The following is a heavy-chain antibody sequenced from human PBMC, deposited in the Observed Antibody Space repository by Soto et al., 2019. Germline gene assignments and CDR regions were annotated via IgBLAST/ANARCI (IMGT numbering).Heavy chain of an antibody. CDR3: AHLTTGGFYFDY. CDR2: IYWDGDK. V-gene: IGHV2-5*02. J-gene: IGHJ4*02. CDR1: GFSLSTGGMG. D-gene: IGHD4-17*01. Sequence: SGPTLVNPTQTLTLTCTFSGFSLSTGGMGVGWIRQPPGKAPEWLALIYWDGDKRYSPSLKSRLTITKDTSKNQVVLTMTNMDPVDTATYYCAHLTTGGFYFDYWGQGTLVTVSS.